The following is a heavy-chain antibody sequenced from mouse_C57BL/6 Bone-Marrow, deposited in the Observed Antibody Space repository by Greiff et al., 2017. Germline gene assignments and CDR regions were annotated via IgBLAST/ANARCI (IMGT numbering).Heavy chain of an antibody. CDR1: GFTFSSYG. V-gene: IGHV5-6*01. CDR2: ISRGGSYT. Sequence: EVQLVESGGDLVKPGGSLKLSCAASGFTFSSYGMSWVRQTPDKRLEWVATISRGGSYTYYPDSVKGRVTVSREKAKNTLYLQMSSLKSEDTAMYYCASPASETAMDYWGQGTSVTVSS. D-gene: IGHD3-2*02. CDR3: ASPASETAMDY. J-gene: IGHJ4*01.